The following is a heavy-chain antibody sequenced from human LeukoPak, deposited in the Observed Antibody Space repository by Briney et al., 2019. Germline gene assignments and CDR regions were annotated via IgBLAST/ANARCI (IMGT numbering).Heavy chain of an antibody. J-gene: IGHJ6*03. D-gene: IGHD2-2*01. Sequence: ASVKVSCKASGYTFTSHYMHWVRQAPGQGLEWMGIIDPSGGSTRYAQKFQGRVTMTRDTSTRTVYMELSSLRSEDTAVYYCARMVYCSSISCSYYYYYMDVWGKGTTVTVSS. CDR2: IDPSGGST. CDR1: GYTFTSHY. CDR3: ARMVYCSSISCSYYYYYMDV. V-gene: IGHV1-46*01.